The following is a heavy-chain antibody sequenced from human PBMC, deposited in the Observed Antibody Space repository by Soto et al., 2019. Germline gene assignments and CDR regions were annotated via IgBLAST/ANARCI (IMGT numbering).Heavy chain of an antibody. V-gene: IGHV1-69*13. CDR3: VRVVAIPGYPDN. CDR2: IVPIVDTS. CDR1: GGTFSSYA. Sequence: SVKVSCKTSGGTFSSYAISWVRQAPGQGLEWMGGIVPIVDTSTYAQKFQGRDKITADESTSTAYMELSSLRSDDTAVYYCVRVVAIPGYPDNWG. J-gene: IGHJ4*03. D-gene: IGHD2-15*01.